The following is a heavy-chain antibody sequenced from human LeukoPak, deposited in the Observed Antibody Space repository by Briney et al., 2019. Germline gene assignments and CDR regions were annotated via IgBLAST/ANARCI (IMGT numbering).Heavy chain of an antibody. CDR3: AGDGPNSWGLGY. CDR1: GFTVSSNY. J-gene: IGHJ4*02. Sequence: GGSLRLSCAASGFTVSSNYMSWVRQAPGKGLEWVSTIYSGGGTYYVDSVKGRFTVSRDNSKNTLYIQMNSLRAEDTAVYYCAGDGPNSWGLGYWGQGTLVTVSS. V-gene: IGHV3-66*01. D-gene: IGHD3/OR15-3a*01. CDR2: IYSGGGT.